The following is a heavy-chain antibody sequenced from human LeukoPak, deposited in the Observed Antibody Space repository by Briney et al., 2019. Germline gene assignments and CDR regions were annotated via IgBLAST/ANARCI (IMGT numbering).Heavy chain of an antibody. V-gene: IGHV3-30*03. CDR1: GFTFSSYG. CDR2: ISFDGSNK. CDR3: ARDRYGDGFAHLDY. J-gene: IGHJ4*02. Sequence: GGSLRLSCAASGFTFSSYGMHWVRQAPGKGLEWVAVISFDGSNKYCSDSVKGRFTISRDNSKNTLYLQMNSLRAEDTAVYYCARDRYGDGFAHLDYWGQGALVTVSS. D-gene: IGHD5-24*01.